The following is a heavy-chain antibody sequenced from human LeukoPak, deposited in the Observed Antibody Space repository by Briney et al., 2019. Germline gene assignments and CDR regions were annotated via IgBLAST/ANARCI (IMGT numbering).Heavy chain of an antibody. CDR2: INPNSGGT. J-gene: IGHJ4*02. D-gene: IGHD5-18*01. V-gene: IGHV1-2*02. Sequence: GASVKVSCKISGDRSTTYGINWVRQAPGQGLEWMGWINPNSGGTNYAQKFQGRVTMTRDTSISTAYMELSRLRSDDTAVYYCARTPTVSRKDTAMGFGYWGQGTLVTVSS. CDR1: GDRSTTYG. CDR3: ARTPTVSRKDTAMGFGY.